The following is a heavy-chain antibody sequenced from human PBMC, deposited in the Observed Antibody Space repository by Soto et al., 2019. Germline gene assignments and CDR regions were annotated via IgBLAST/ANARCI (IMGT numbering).Heavy chain of an antibody. V-gene: IGHV4-39*01. CDR2: ILSSGTT. J-gene: IGHJ4*02. CDR3: ARLGWGNGDTGY. Sequence: QLQLQASGPELVKSSETLSLPCTVSGGSISKSNYFWGWIRPAPGTGLEWIASILSSGTTSYNSSLKRRVAISVDTSKSQFSLELNSVTAADTAVYYCARLGWGNGDTGYWGKGTLFTVAS. CDR1: GGSISKSNYF. D-gene: IGHD3-16*01.